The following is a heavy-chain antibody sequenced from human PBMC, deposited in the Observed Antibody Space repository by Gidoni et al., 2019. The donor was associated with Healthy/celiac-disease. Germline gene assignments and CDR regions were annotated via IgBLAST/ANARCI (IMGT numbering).Heavy chain of an antibody. CDR2: IRYDGSNK. CDR3: AKSPPRYSSSWYYFDY. Sequence: QVQLVESGGGVVPPGRSLRLSCAASGFTFRSYGMHWVRQAPGKGLEWVAFIRYDGSNKYYADSVKGRFTISRDNSKNTLYLQMNSLRAEDTAVYYCAKSPPRYSSSWYYFDYWGQGTLVTVSS. CDR1: GFTFRSYG. D-gene: IGHD6-13*01. J-gene: IGHJ4*02. V-gene: IGHV3-30*02.